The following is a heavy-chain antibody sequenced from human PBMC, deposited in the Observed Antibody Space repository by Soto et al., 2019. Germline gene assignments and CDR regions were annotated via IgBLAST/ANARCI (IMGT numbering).Heavy chain of an antibody. V-gene: IGHV3-30*18. Sequence: QVQLVESGAGVVQPGKSLRLSCTASGYIFTDYAMHWVRQAPGKGLEWVAVITYDGSHKYYGDSVKGRFTISRDTYKNTFYLQMNSLRAEDTAVFFCAKDQGSGTFSYSYDGMDAWGQGTTVTVSS. CDR3: AKDQGSGTFSYSYDGMDA. CDR1: GYIFTDYA. J-gene: IGHJ6*02. CDR2: ITYDGSHK. D-gene: IGHD1-26*01.